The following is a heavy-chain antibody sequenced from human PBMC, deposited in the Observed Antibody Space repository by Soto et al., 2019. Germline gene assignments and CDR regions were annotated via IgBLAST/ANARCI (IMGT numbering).Heavy chain of an antibody. CDR1: GFTFSSYA. CDR2: ISYDGTNK. Sequence: QVQLVESGGGVVQPGRSLRLSCAASGFTFSSYAMHWVRHAPGKGLEWVAVISYDGTNKYYSDSVKGRFTISRDNYKNTLYLQMNSLRADDTAVYYCARETWSIAAAGTVYYYGMDVWGQGTTVTVSS. D-gene: IGHD6-13*01. CDR3: ARETWSIAAAGTVYYYGMDV. V-gene: IGHV3-30-3*01. J-gene: IGHJ6*02.